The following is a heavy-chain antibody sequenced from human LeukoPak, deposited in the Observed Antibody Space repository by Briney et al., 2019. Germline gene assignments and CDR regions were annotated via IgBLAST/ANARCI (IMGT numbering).Heavy chain of an antibody. CDR2: LYSSGGT. J-gene: IGHJ3*02. CDR3: ARDGPKTRRVRGLLDAFDM. D-gene: IGHD3-10*01. CDR1: GFAVSNNY. Sequence: PGGSLRLSCAASGFAVSNNYMNWARQTPGKGLEWVSVLYSSGGTSYSDSVKGRFTISRDDSKNSLFLHMNNLRAEDTALYYCARDGPKTRRVRGLLDAFDMWGQGTMVTVSS. V-gene: IGHV3-53*01.